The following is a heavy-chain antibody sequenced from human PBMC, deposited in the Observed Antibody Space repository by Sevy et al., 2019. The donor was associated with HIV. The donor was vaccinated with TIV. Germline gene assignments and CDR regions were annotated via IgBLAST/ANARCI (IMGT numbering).Heavy chain of an antibody. D-gene: IGHD3-22*01. V-gene: IGHV3-30*18. CDR2: ISYDGSNK. CDR1: GFTFSSYG. J-gene: IGHJ2*01. Sequence: GGSLRLSCAASGFTFSSYGMHWVRQAPGKGLEWVAVISYDGSNKYHADSVKGRFTISRDNSKNTLYLQMNSLRAEDTAVYYCAKDGEITMIVAWYFDLWGRGTLVTVSS. CDR3: AKDGEITMIVAWYFDL.